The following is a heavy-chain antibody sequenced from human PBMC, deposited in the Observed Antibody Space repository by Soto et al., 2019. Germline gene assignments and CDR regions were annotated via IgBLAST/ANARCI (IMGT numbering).Heavy chain of an antibody. CDR3: ARGSSRIKVFGIIISDFDY. Sequence: SETLSLTCSVSGGSLSPYYWSWIRQSPGKWLEWIGYIHYSGGSKYNPSLQSRVAMSVDTSKNHFSLKVKSVTAADTAVYFCARGSSRIKVFGIIISDFDYWGQGALVTVSS. V-gene: IGHV4-59*01. D-gene: IGHD3-3*01. CDR1: GGSLSPYY. CDR2: IHYSGGS. J-gene: IGHJ4*02.